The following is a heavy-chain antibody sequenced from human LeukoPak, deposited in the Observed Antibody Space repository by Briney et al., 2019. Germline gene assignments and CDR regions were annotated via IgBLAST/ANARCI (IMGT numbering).Heavy chain of an antibody. CDR3: ARDRRRGRRVVGSPSEHYFDY. CDR2: IYYSGST. J-gene: IGHJ4*02. Sequence: GSLRLSCAASGFTFSSYEMNWVRQAPGKGLEWIGSIYYSGSTYYNPSLKSRVTISVDTSKNQFSLKLSSVTAADTAVYYCARDRRRGRRVVGSPSEHYFDYWGQGTLVTVSS. V-gene: IGHV4-39*07. D-gene: IGHD1-14*01. CDR1: GFTFSSYE.